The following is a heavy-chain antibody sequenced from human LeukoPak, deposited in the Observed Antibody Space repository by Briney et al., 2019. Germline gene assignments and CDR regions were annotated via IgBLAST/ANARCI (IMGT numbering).Heavy chain of an antibody. CDR1: GFTFSSYA. CDR2: ISYDGSNK. CDR3: AREVLWFGEMGD. Sequence: GRSLRLSCVASGFTFSSYAMHWVRQAPGKGLEWVAVISYDGSNKYYADSVKGRFTISRDNSKNTLYLQMNSLRAEDTAVYYCAREVLWFGEMGDWGQGTLVTVSS. D-gene: IGHD3-10*01. J-gene: IGHJ4*02. V-gene: IGHV3-30-3*01.